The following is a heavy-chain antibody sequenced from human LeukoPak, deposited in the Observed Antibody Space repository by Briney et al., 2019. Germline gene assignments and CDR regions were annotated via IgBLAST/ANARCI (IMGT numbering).Heavy chain of an antibody. Sequence: PGGSLRLSCSASGFTFSSYAMSWVRQAPGKGVEWVSAISGSGDNTHYADSVKGRFTISRDNSQSTLYLQMNSLRAGDTAVYYCAKDRDGGSGTYYNRFDYWGQGTLVTVSA. D-gene: IGHD3-10*01. V-gene: IGHV3-23*01. CDR1: GFTFSSYA. CDR2: ISGSGDNT. CDR3: AKDRDGGSGTYYNRFDY. J-gene: IGHJ4*02.